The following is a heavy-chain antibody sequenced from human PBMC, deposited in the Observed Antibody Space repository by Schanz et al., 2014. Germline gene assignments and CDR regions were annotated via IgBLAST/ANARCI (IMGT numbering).Heavy chain of an antibody. J-gene: IGHJ4*02. CDR3: VRDLGGDQTDY. V-gene: IGHV3-30*03. Sequence: QGQLVESGGGVVQPGRSLRLSCAASGFNFANHAIHWVRQGQGNGLQWVAVISSDGSKKLYADSVKARFTISRDNSKNSVSLQMDSLRPEDTAVYYCVRDLGGDQTDYWGQGTLVTVSS. CDR1: GFNFANHA. CDR2: ISSDGSKK. D-gene: IGHD4-17*01.